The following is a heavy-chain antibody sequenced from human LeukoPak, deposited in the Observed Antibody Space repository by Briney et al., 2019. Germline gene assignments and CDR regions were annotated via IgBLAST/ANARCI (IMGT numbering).Heavy chain of an antibody. V-gene: IGHV3-11*04. J-gene: IGHJ4*02. CDR1: GFTFSDYH. Sequence: PGGSLRLSCAASGFTFSDYHMSWIRQASGKGLEWVSYISSSGGTISYADSVKGRFTISRDNAKKSLYLQMNSLRAEDTAAYYCASDGGDGYPFDYWGQGTLVTVSS. D-gene: IGHD5-24*01. CDR3: ASDGGDGYPFDY. CDR2: ISSSGGTI.